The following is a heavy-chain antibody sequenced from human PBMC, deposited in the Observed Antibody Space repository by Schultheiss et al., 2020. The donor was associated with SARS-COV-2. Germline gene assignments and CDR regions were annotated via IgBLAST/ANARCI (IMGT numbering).Heavy chain of an antibody. CDR2: ISYDGSNK. CDR1: GFTFSSYA. CDR3: AREDRMVRGVIKAWFDP. Sequence: GGSLRLSCAASGFTFSSYAMHWVRQAPGKGLEWVAVISYDGSNKYYADSVKGRFTISRDNSKNTLYLQMNSLRAEDTAVYYCAREDRMVRGVIKAWFDPWGQGTLVTVSS. J-gene: IGHJ5*02. D-gene: IGHD3-10*01. V-gene: IGHV3-30*04.